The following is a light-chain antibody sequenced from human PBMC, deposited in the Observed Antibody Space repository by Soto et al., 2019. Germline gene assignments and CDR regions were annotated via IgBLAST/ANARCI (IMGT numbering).Light chain of an antibody. Sequence: QLVLTQSPSASASLGASVKLTCTLSSGHSSYAIAWHQQQPEKVPRYLMKLNSDGSHNKGDGIPDRFSGSSSGAERHLTISSLQSEDEADYYCQTWGTAIHDVVFGGGTKLTVL. J-gene: IGLJ2*01. CDR3: QTWGTAIHDVV. V-gene: IGLV4-69*01. CDR1: SGHSSYA. CDR2: LNSDGSH.